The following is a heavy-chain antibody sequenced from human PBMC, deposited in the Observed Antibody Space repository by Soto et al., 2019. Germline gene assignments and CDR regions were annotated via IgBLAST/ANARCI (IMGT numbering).Heavy chain of an antibody. V-gene: IGHV1-18*01. CDR2: ISAHNGNT. Sequence: QVHLVQSGAEVKKPGASVKVSCKGSGYTFTSYGITWVRQAPGQGLEWMGWISAHNGNTDYAQKLQGTNTVTRDTATSTAYMELRSLRSDDKAVYYCARGRYGDYWGQGALVTVSS. CDR3: ARGRYGDY. J-gene: IGHJ4*02. D-gene: IGHD1-1*01. CDR1: GYTFTSYG.